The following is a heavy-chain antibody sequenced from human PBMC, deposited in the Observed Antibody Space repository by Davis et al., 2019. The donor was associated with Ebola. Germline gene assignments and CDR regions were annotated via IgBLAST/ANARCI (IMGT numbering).Heavy chain of an antibody. CDR3: AKVVGHGDY. CDR1: GGSVSSGSYY. CDR2: IYYSGST. J-gene: IGHJ4*02. V-gene: IGHV4-61*01. Sequence: SETLSLTCTVSGGSVSSGSYYWSWIRQPPGKGLEWIGYIYYSGSTNYNPSLKSRVTISVDTSKNQFSLKLSSVTAADTAVYYCAKVVGHGDYWGQGTLVTVSS.